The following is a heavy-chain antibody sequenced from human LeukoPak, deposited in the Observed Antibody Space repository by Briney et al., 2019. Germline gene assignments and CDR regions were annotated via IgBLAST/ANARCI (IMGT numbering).Heavy chain of an antibody. Sequence: GGSLRLSCAATGFTFSSYAMSWVRQAPGKGLEWVSGISGSGSTTYYADSVRGRFTISRDNSKNTQHLQMNSLRAEDTAVYYCAKNTGTGGSNSFDYWAREPWSPSPQ. CDR1: GFTFSSYA. J-gene: IGHJ4*02. V-gene: IGHV3-23*01. D-gene: IGHD1-26*01. CDR3: AKNTGTGGSNSFDY. CDR2: ISGSGSTT.